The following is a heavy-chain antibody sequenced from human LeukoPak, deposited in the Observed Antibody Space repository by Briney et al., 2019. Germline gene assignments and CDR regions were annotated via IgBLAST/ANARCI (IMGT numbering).Heavy chain of an antibody. CDR3: TTVPAVAGSNYYYYMYV. V-gene: IGHV3-15*01. J-gene: IGHJ6*03. CDR2: IKSKTDGGTT. D-gene: IGHD6-19*01. CDR1: GFTFSTAW. Sequence: GGSLRLSCAASGFTFSTAWMSWVRQAPGKGLEWVGRIKSKTDGGTTDYAAPVKGRFTISRDDSKNTLYLQMNSLKTEDTAVYYCTTVPAVAGSNYYYYMYVWGKGTTVTVSS.